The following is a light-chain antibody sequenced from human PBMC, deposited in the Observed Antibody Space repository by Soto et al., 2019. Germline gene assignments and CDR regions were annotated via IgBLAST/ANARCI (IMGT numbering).Light chain of an antibody. Sequence: QSALTQPASVSGSPGQSITISCTGTSSDVGNYNLVSWYQQHPGKAPKFIIYESSKRPSGVSNRFSGSTSGNTASLTISGLQAEDEAHYYCCSYARSSTYVFGTGTKATGL. J-gene: IGLJ1*01. CDR3: CSYARSSTYV. CDR1: SSDVGNYNL. CDR2: ESS. V-gene: IGLV2-23*01.